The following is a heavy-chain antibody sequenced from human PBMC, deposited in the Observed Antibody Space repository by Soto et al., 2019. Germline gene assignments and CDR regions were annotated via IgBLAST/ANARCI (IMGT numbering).Heavy chain of an antibody. CDR1: GGSFSGYY. CDR2: INHSGTI. J-gene: IGHJ6*02. D-gene: IGHD2-21*02. CDR3: ARADRTLVTSYSLDV. V-gene: IGHV4-34*01. Sequence: SETLSLTCAVYGGSFSGYYWTWIRQPPGKGLEWIGEINHSGTINFNPSLKSRLTISLDTSKKHFSLKLSSVTDADTAACYCARADRTLVTSYSLDVWGQGTTVTVSS.